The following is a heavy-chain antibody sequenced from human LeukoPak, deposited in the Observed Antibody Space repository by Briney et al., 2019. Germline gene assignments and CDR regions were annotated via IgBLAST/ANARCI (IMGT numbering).Heavy chain of an antibody. CDR1: GGSISSGGYS. D-gene: IGHD3-10*01. J-gene: IGHJ4*02. CDR2: IYHSGST. CDR3: ASNYYGSGSPLDY. Sequence: SGTLSLTCAVSGGSISSGGYSWSWIRQPPGKGLEWIGYIYHSGSTYYNPSLKSRVTISVDRSKNQFSLKLSSVTAADTAVYYCASNYYGSGSPLDYWGQGTLVTVSS. V-gene: IGHV4-30-2*01.